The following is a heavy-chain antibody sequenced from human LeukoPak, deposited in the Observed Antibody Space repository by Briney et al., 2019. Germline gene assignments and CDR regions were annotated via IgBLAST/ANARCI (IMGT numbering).Heavy chain of an antibody. J-gene: IGHJ4*02. CDR3: AKDPTHYRVWDYYETIGLSY. CDR2: IQYDGSNK. D-gene: IGHD3-22*01. V-gene: IGHV3-30*02. Sequence: PGGTQRLFCAASRFTLNSYGMHWVRQAPGKGLECVTFIQYDGSNKYYADSVKGRFTISRDNSKNTLNLQMNSLRAEDTAVYYCAKDPTHYRVWDYYETIGLSYWGQGTLVTVSS. CDR1: RFTLNSYG.